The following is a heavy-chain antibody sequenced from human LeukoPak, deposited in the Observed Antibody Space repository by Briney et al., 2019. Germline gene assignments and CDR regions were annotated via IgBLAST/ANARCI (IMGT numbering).Heavy chain of an antibody. V-gene: IGHV3-30*18. Sequence: GGSLRLSCVASGFTFSNYGMHWVRQAPGKGLEWVATKTYDGSSEYYADSVKDRFTVSRDNSKNTLYLQMSSLKTEDTAVYYCAKRGDGGHKSLEYWGQGTLVIVSS. CDR3: AKRGDGGHKSLEY. CDR1: GFTFSNYG. CDR2: KTYDGSSE. J-gene: IGHJ4*02. D-gene: IGHD3-16*01.